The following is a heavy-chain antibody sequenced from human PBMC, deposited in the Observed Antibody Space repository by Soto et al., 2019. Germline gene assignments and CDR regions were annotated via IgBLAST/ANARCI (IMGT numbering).Heavy chain of an antibody. Sequence: PGGSLRLSCAASGFTFSNAWMNWVRPAPGKGLEWVGRIKSKTDGGTTDYAAPVKGRFTISRDDSKNTLYLQMNSLKTEDTAVYYCTTGLILLWFGEFANYFDYWGQGTLVTVSS. CDR1: GFTFSNAW. V-gene: IGHV3-15*07. CDR3: TTGLILLWFGEFANYFDY. CDR2: IKSKTDGGTT. J-gene: IGHJ4*02. D-gene: IGHD3-10*01.